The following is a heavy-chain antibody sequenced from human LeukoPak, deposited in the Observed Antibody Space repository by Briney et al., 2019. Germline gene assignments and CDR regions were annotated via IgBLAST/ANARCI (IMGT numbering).Heavy chain of an antibody. V-gene: IGHV3-48*03. CDR3: ARMYGSGSYPFDY. CDR2: ISSSGSTI. CDR1: GFTFSSYE. D-gene: IGHD3-10*01. J-gene: IGHJ4*02. Sequence: GGSLRLSCAASGFTFSSYEMNWVRQAPGKGLEWVSYISSSGSTIYYADSVKGRFTISRDNAKNSLYLQMNSLRAEDTAVYYCARMYGSGSYPFDYWGQGTLVTVSS.